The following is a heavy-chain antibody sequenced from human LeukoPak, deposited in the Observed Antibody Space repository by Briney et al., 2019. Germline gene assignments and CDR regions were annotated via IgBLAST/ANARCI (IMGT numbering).Heavy chain of an antibody. CDR3: ARDHYDYVWGSLSPIDY. D-gene: IGHD3-16*01. CDR1: GYTFTSYG. CDR2: FSAYSCNT. Sequence: ASVKVSCKPSGYTFTSYGINWVRQAPGQGLECMGWFSAYSCNTNYAQKLQGRVTMTTDTSTSTAYMELRSLRSDDTAVYYCARDHYDYVWGSLSPIDYWGQGTLVTVSS. J-gene: IGHJ4*02. V-gene: IGHV1-18*01.